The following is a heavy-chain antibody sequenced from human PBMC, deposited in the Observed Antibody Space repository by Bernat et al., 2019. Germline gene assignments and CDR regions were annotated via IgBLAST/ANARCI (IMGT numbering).Heavy chain of an antibody. D-gene: IGHD3-22*01. CDR3: ACGCITMIVMDPGAFDI. Sequence: QVQLVQSGAEVKKPGASVKVSCKASGYTFTSYGISWVRQAPGQGLEWMGWISAYNGNTNYAQKLQGRVTMTTDTSTSTAYMELRSLRSDDTAVYYCACGCITMIVMDPGAFDIWGQGTMVTVSS. CDR2: ISAYNGNT. J-gene: IGHJ3*02. CDR1: GYTFTSYG. V-gene: IGHV1-18*01.